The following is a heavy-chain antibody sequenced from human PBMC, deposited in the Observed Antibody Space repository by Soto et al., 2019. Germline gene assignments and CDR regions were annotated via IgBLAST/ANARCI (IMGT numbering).Heavy chain of an antibody. V-gene: IGHV4-30-4*01. CDR2: IYKSTTT. CDR3: ARGRYCLTGRCFPNWFDS. J-gene: IGHJ5*01. D-gene: IGHD2-15*01. Sequence: PSETLSLTCSVSGDSISTVDYFWAWIRHPPGQALEYMGYIYKSTTTYYNPSFESRVAISLDTSKSQFSLNVTSVTAADTAVYFCARGRYCLTGRCFPNWFDSWGQGTLVTVSS. CDR1: GDSISTVDYF.